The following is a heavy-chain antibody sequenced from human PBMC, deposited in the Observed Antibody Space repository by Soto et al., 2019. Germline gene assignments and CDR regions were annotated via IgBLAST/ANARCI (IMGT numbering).Heavy chain of an antibody. Sequence: QVQLQQWGAGLLKPSETLSLTCAGYGGSFSDYYWSWIRKPPGKGLEWTGEINHSGSTNYNPSLKSRVTISVDTAKNQFSVQLRSLTAADTALDYRARGARGALARGDYYGMDVWGKGTTFTVSS. CDR3: ARGARGALARGDYYGMDV. J-gene: IGHJ6*04. D-gene: IGHD1-26*01. V-gene: IGHV4-34*01. CDR1: GGSFSDYY. CDR2: INHSGST.